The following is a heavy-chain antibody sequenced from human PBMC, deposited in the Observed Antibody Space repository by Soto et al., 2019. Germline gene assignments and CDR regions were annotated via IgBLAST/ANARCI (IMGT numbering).Heavy chain of an antibody. Sequence: EVQLVESGGGLVKPGGSLRLSCAASGFTFSNAWMSWVRQAPGKGLEWVGRIKSKTDGETIDYVARVKDRFIISRDDSKDTLFLQMNSLRTEDTAMYYCTTDYVLPPAAGDYWGQGTLVTVSS. CDR3: TTDYVLPPAAGDY. J-gene: IGHJ4*02. D-gene: IGHD3-16*01. CDR1: GFTFSNAW. CDR2: IKSKTDGETI. V-gene: IGHV3-15*01.